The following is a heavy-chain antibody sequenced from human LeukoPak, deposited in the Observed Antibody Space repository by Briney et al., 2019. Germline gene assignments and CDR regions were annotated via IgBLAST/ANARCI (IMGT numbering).Heavy chain of an antibody. Sequence: SVKVSCKASGGTFSSYAISWVRQAPGQGLEWMGGIIPIFGTANYAQKFQGRVTITADESTSTAYMELSSLRSEDTAVYYCASDTAGVSVAGTPENFQHWGQGTLVTVS. CDR2: IIPIFGTA. V-gene: IGHV1-69*13. CDR3: ASDTAGVSVAGTPENFQH. CDR1: GGTFSSYA. D-gene: IGHD6-19*01. J-gene: IGHJ1*01.